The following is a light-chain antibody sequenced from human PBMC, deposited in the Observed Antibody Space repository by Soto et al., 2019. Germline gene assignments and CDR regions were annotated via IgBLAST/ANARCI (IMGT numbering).Light chain of an antibody. Sequence: QSVLTQPPSASGTPGQRVTISCPGSSSNIGSNSVNWYQQLPGTAPKLLIYRNSQRPSGVPDRFSGSKSGTSASLAISGLQSEDEADYYCAAWDDSLNGVVFGGGTKLTVL. CDR3: AAWDDSLNGVV. J-gene: IGLJ2*01. CDR1: SSNIGSNS. V-gene: IGLV1-44*01. CDR2: RNS.